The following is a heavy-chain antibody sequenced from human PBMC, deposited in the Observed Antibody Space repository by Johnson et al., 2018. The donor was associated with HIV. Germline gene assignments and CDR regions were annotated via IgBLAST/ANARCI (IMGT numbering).Heavy chain of an antibody. V-gene: IGHV3-30*03. D-gene: IGHD1-1*01. J-gene: IGHJ3*02. CDR1: GFTFSDYY. Sequence: QVQLVESGGGLVKPGGSLRLSCAASGFTFSDYYVSWIRQAPGKGLEWVAVISYDGSNKNYSDSVKGRFTISRDNSKNTLYLQMNSLRAEDTAVYYCATSTASDAFDIWGQGTMVTVSS. CDR2: ISYDGSNK. CDR3: ATSTASDAFDI.